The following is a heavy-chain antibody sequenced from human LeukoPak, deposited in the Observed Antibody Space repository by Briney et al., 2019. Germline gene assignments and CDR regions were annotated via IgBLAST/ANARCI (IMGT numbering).Heavy chain of an antibody. CDR2: IYYSGTT. V-gene: IGHV4-59*01. J-gene: IGHJ4*02. CDR1: GGSINRYF. Sequence: SETLSLTCTVSGGSINRYFWSWIRQPPGKGLEWIGHIYYSGTTNYNPSLKSRVTVSVDMSKNQFSLKLRSVTAADTAVYYCARGARSGWFGEFLDYWGQGTLVTVSS. CDR3: ARGARSGWFGEFLDY. D-gene: IGHD3-10*01.